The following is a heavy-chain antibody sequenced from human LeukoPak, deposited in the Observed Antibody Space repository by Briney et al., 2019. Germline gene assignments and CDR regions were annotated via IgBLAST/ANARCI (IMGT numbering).Heavy chain of an antibody. CDR3: AKVHPKYYYDSSGYYGKD. Sequence: GGSLRLSCAASGFTFSSYAMHWVRQAPGKGLEWVADISYDGSNKYYADSVKGRFTISRDNSKNTLYLQMNSLRAEDTAVYYCAKVHPKYYYDSSGYYGKDWGQGTLVTVSS. J-gene: IGHJ4*02. V-gene: IGHV3-30-3*02. CDR1: GFTFSSYA. D-gene: IGHD3-22*01. CDR2: ISYDGSNK.